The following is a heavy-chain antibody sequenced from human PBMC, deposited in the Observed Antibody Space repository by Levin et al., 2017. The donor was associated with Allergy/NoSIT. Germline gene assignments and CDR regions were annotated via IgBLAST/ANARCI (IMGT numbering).Heavy chain of an antibody. CDR3: ARDPPLTTPNNWFDP. Sequence: GESLKISCAASGFTFSSYSMNWVRQAPGKGLEWVSYISSSSSTIYYADSVKGRFTISRDNAKNSLFLQMNSLRAEDTAVYYCARDPPLTTPNNWFDPWGQGTLVTVSS. V-gene: IGHV3-48*01. CDR1: GFTFSSYS. CDR2: ISSSSSTI. J-gene: IGHJ5*02. D-gene: IGHD4-17*01.